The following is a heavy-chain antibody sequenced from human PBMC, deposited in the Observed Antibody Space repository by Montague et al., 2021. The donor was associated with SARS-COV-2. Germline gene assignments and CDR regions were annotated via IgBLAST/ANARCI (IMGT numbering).Heavy chain of an antibody. V-gene: IGHV3-23*03. CDR2: IYSGGSST. CDR1: GFTFSSYA. Sequence: SLRRSCAASGFTFSSYAMSWVRQAPGKGLEWVSVIYSGGSSTYYADSVKGRFTISRDNSENTLYLQMNSLRAEDTAVYYCAKKVFPYDSSGYLFDYWGQGTLVTVSS. J-gene: IGHJ4*02. CDR3: AKKVFPYDSSGYLFDY. D-gene: IGHD3-22*01.